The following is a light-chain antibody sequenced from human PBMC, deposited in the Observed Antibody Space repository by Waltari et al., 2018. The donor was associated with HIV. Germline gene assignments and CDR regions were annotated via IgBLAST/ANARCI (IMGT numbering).Light chain of an antibody. CDR3: AAWDHDLSAVL. CDR1: TSNIGRSY. J-gene: IGLJ2*01. CDR2: RNY. Sequence: QSVLTQAPSTSETPGPRVTIPCSGSTSNIGRSYVYWYHPLPGTAPKLLIYRNYQRTSGVPDRFSGSKSGTSASLAISGLRPEDEGDYFCAAWDHDLSAVLFGGGTKLTVL. V-gene: IGLV1-47*01.